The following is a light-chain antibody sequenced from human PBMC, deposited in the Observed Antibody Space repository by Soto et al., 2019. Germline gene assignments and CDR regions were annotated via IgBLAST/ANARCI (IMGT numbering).Light chain of an antibody. CDR1: QSISIW. V-gene: IGKV1-5*03. CDR2: KAS. Sequence: DIQMTQSPSTLSASVGDRVTITCRASQSISIWLAWYQQKPGKAPKILIYKASSLESGVPSRFSGSGSGTDFTFTISSLQPEDIATYYCQQYDNLPTWTFGQGTKGDIK. J-gene: IGKJ1*01. CDR3: QQYDNLPTWT.